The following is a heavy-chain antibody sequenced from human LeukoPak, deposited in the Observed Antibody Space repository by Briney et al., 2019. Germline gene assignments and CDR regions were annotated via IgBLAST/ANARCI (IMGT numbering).Heavy chain of an antibody. CDR3: ARWIYYFDS. Sequence: GGSLRLSCAASGFTFSSYAIKWVRKAPGKGLEWVSAISAGGDTTLYADSVKGRFTISRDNSRNTLYLQMDNLRAEDTAIYHCARWIYYFDSWGQGTLVTVSS. D-gene: IGHD5-12*01. CDR1: GFTFSSYA. CDR2: ISAGGDTT. V-gene: IGHV3-23*01. J-gene: IGHJ4*02.